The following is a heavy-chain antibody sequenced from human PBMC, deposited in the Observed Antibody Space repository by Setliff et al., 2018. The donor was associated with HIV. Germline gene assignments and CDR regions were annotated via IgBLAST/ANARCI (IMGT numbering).Heavy chain of an antibody. CDR3: ASPFGAVAGTMDV. CDR2: IHHTGST. D-gene: IGHD6-19*01. V-gene: IGHV4-34*01. CDR1: GGSFSGYF. Sequence: SETLSLTCAVYGGSFSGYFWAWIRQPPGKGLEWIGEIHHTGSTKYNPSLKSRLTISVDTSKNQFSLKLSSVTAADTAVYYCASPFGAVAGTMDVWGKGTTVTVSS. J-gene: IGHJ6*04.